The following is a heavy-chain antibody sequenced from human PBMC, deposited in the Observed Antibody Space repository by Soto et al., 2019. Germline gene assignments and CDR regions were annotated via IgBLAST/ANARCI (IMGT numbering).Heavy chain of an antibody. CDR2: TLADGGTT. CDR1: GFTFSSYA. CDR3: GRRRDYYDGMDV. J-gene: IGHJ6*02. V-gene: IGHV3-23*01. Sequence: EVQILESGGDLVQPGGSLRLACTASGFTFSSYAMIWVRQSPGKGLEWVPNTLADGGTTYYADSVKGRCTISRDNSKNTLFLQMSSLGVEETAVYYCGRRRDYYDGMDVWGQGTTVTVSS.